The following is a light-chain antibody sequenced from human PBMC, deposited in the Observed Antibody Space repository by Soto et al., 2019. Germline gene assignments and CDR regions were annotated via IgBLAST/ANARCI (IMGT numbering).Light chain of an antibody. J-gene: IGKJ1*01. V-gene: IGKV1-39*01. CDR3: QQTYSTPRT. Sequence: DIQMTQSPSSLSASVGARVTITCRASQTIANYLVWYQQKPGKAPKLLIYSASSLVSGVPSRFSGSGSGTEFTLTINSLQPEDFATYICQQTYSTPRTFGQGTKVEMK. CDR1: QTIANY. CDR2: SAS.